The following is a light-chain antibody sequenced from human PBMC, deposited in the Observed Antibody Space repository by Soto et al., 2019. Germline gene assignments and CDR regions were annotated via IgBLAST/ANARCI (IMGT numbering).Light chain of an antibody. V-gene: IGKV1-12*01. CDR3: QQGKTSPYT. J-gene: IGKJ2*01. CDR1: QDIGDW. CDR2: HAS. Sequence: IQMTQSPSTVSASVGDGINISCRAAQDIGDWLAWYQQRPGKAPKLLIFHASTLHSGVPPRFSGTRSGTIFTLTVSALQPEDFATYYCQQGKTSPYTFGQGTRLET.